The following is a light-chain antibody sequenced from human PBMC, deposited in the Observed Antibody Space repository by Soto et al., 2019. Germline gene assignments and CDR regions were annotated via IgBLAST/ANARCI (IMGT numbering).Light chain of an antibody. Sequence: IQMTQSPSSLSASVGDRVTLTCQASHDIRDHLNWYQQKPGKPPKLLIHDASNLQTGVPSRFSGSGSGTDFTFTISSPQPEDIATYFCHQYDNLSQTFGPGTKVDIK. V-gene: IGKV1-33*01. CDR2: DAS. CDR1: HDIRDH. J-gene: IGKJ3*01. CDR3: HQYDNLSQT.